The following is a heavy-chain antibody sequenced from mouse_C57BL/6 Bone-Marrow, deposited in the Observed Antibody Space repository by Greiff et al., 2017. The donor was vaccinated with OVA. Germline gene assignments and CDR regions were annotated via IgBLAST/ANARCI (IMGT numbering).Heavy chain of an antibody. J-gene: IGHJ4*01. CDR1: GYTFTEYT. CDR3: ARHEAGEVYGNYGYAMDY. CDR2: FYPGSGSI. V-gene: IGHV1-62-2*01. D-gene: IGHD2-1*01. Sequence: QVQLQQSGAELVKPGASVKLSCKASGYTFTEYTIHWVKQRSGQGLEWIGWFYPGSGSIKYNEKFKDKATLTADKSSSTVYMELSRLTSEDSAVYFCARHEAGEVYGNYGYAMDYWGQGTSVTVSS.